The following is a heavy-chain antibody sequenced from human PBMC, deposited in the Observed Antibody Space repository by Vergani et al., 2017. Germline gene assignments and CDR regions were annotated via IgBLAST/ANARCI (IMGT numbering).Heavy chain of an antibody. J-gene: IGHJ6*02. CDR1: GFTFSSYA. CDR2: ISGSGGST. D-gene: IGHD3-9*01. CDR3: AKECRALATDYDILTGDYKGSDYYYGMDG. Sequence: EVQLLESGGGLVQPGGSLRLSCAASGFTFSSYAMSWVRQAPGQGLEWVSAISGSGGSTYYADSVKGRFTISRDNSKNTLYLQMNSLRAEDTAVYYCAKECRALATDYDILTGDYKGSDYYYGMDGWGQGTTVTVSS. V-gene: IGHV3-23*01.